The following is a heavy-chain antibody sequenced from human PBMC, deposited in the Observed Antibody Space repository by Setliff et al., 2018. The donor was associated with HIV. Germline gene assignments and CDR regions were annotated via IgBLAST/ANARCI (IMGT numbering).Heavy chain of an antibody. Sequence: ASVKVSCKASGYTFTSYGISWVRQAPGQGLEWMGWVGPYNGHTKYAQRFQGRVTMSTDTSTSTIYMELTSLRSDDTAVYYCARWSCGRATCYDSPYNWFEPWGQGTLVTVSS. CDR2: VGPYNGHT. J-gene: IGHJ5*02. CDR1: GYTFTSYG. V-gene: IGHV1-18*01. D-gene: IGHD2-2*01. CDR3: ARWSCGRATCYDSPYNWFEP.